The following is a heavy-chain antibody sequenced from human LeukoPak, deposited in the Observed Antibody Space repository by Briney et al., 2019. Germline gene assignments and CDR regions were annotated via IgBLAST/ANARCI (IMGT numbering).Heavy chain of an antibody. D-gene: IGHD6-19*01. Sequence: SETLSLTCAVSGGSMSPYHWGWIRRPPGKGLEWTGYIYYSGSTNYNPSLNSRVTISVDTSKNQFSLRLSSVTAADTAIYYCARAVSGRFDYWGQGTLVTVSS. CDR1: GGSMSPYH. CDR2: IYYSGST. CDR3: ARAVSGRFDY. V-gene: IGHV4-59*08. J-gene: IGHJ4*02.